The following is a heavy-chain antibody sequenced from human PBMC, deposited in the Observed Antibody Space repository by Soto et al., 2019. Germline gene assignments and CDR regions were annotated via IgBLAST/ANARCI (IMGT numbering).Heavy chain of an antibody. Sequence: ASVKVSCKASGYTFTSYGISWVRQAPGQGLEWMGWISAYNGNTNYAQKLQGRVTMTTDTSTSTAYMELRSLRSDDTAVYYCARVDGYYDSSGYDYWGQGTLVTVSS. V-gene: IGHV1-18*01. J-gene: IGHJ4*02. CDR3: ARVDGYYDSSGYDY. CDR2: ISAYNGNT. CDR1: GYTFTSYG. D-gene: IGHD3-22*01.